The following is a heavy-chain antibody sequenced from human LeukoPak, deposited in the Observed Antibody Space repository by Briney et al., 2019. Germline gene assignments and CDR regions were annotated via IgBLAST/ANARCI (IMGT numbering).Heavy chain of an antibody. CDR3: GREWAVDF. CDR1: GFTVSNNY. V-gene: IGHV3-7*01. J-gene: IGHJ4*02. CDR2: IKQDGSEK. Sequence: GGSLRLSCAASGFTVSNNYISWVRQAPGKGLECVAIIKQDGSEKYYVNSVKGRFTISRDNAKNSLYLQMNSLRVEDTAVYYCGREWAVDFWGQGTLVTVSS.